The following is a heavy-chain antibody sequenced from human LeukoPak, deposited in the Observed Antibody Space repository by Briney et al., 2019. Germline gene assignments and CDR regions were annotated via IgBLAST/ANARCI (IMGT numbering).Heavy chain of an antibody. CDR1: GYTLTELS. Sequence: GASVKVSCKVSGYTLTELSMHWVRQAPGKGLEWMGGFDPEDGETIYAQKFQGRVTMTEDTSTGTAYMELSSLRSEDTAVYYCATAQGVSDIVGAIRHMGNWFDPWGQGTLVTVSS. V-gene: IGHV1-24*01. CDR3: ATAQGVSDIVGAIRHMGNWFDP. J-gene: IGHJ5*02. D-gene: IGHD1-26*01. CDR2: FDPEDGET.